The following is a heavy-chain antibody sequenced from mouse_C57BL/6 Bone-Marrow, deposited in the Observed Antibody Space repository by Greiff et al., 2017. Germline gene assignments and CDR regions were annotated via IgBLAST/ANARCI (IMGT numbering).Heavy chain of an antibody. CDR2: INPNNGGT. CDR1: GYTFTDYN. Sequence: EVQLQQSGPELVKPGASVKIPCKASGYTFTDYNMDWVKQSHGKSLEWIGDINPNNGGTIYNQKFKGKATLTVDKSSSTAYMELRSLTSEDTAVYYCARGFTTVVATRYFDVWGTATTVTVSS. CDR3: ARGFTTVVATRYFDV. D-gene: IGHD1-1*01. J-gene: IGHJ1*03. V-gene: IGHV1-18*01.